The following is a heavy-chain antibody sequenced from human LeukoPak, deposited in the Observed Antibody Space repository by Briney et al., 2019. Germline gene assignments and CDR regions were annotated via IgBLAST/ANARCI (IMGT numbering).Heavy chain of an antibody. CDR1: GFTFTSYW. J-gene: IGHJ5*02. CDR2: IKQDGSEK. CDR3: ASQSFGRFDP. D-gene: IGHD3-16*01. V-gene: IGHV3-7*02. Sequence: GGSLRLSCAASGFTFTSYWMSWVRQAPGKGLEWVANIKQDGSEKFYVDSLKGRSTISRDNAKNSLYLHMNSLRAEDTAVYYCASQSFGRFDPWGQGTLVTVSS.